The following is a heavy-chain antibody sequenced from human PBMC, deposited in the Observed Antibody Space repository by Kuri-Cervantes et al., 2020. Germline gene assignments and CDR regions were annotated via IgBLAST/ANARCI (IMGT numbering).Heavy chain of an antibody. CDR2: INHSGST. V-gene: IGHV4-34*01. CDR1: GGSFSNYY. CDR3: ASATYYDILTGYSRNRGYFDY. D-gene: IGHD3-9*01. J-gene: IGHJ4*02. Sequence: SETLSLTCAISGGSFSNYYWSWIRQPPGKGLEWIGEINHSGSTNYNPSLKSRVTISVDTSKNQFSLKLSSVTAADTAVYYCASATYYDILTGYSRNRGYFDYWGQGTLVTVSS.